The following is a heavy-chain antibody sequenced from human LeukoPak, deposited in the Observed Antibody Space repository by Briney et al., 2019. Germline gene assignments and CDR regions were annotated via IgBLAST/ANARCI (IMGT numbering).Heavy chain of an antibody. V-gene: IGHV4-31*03. D-gene: IGHD3-9*01. CDR2: IYNSGIT. CDR1: GDSISSSGYY. J-gene: IGHJ6*02. Sequence: SETLSLTCTVSGDSISSSGYYWTWIRQLPGKGLEWIGHIYNSGITNYNPSLKSRVAISVDTSKNHFSLKLSSVTAADTGVYYCARDHSYYNALTGHPAYDGLDVWGQGTTVTVSS. CDR3: ARDHSYYNALTGHPAYDGLDV.